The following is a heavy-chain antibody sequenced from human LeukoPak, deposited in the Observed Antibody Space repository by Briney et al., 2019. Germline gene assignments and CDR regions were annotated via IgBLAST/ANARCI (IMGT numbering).Heavy chain of an antibody. CDR3: ARDLGIAARPDY. D-gene: IGHD6-6*01. CDR2: IYHSGST. J-gene: IGHJ4*02. CDR1: GYSISSGYY. V-gene: IGHV4-38-2*02. Sequence: PSETLSLTCTASGYSISSGYYWGWIRQPPGKGLEWIGSIYHSGSTYYNPSLKSRVTISVDTSKNQFSLKLSSVTAADTAVYYCARDLGIAARPDYWGQGTLVTVSS.